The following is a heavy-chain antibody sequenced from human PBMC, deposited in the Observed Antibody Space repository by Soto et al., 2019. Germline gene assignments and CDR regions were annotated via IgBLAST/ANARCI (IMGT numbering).Heavy chain of an antibody. CDR2: ISYDGSNK. CDR1: GFTFSSYG. V-gene: IGHV3-30*18. J-gene: IGHJ3*02. CDR3: AKGRRTGWGWSGSSPDAFDI. Sequence: GGSLRLSCAASGFTFSSYGMHWVRQAPGKGLEWVAVISYDGSNKYYADSVKGRFTISRDNSKNTLYLQMNSLRAKDTAVYYSAKGRRTGWGWSGSSPDAFDIWGQGTMVTVS. D-gene: IGHD1-26*01.